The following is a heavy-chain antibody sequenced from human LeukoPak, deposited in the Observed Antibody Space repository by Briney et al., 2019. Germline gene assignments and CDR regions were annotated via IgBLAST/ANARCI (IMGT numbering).Heavy chain of an antibody. D-gene: IGHD6-6*01. CDR2: IYSGGST. CDR3: AREGFGAARRAFDY. CDR1: GFTVSSNY. J-gene: IGHJ4*02. V-gene: IGHV3-66*01. Sequence: GGSLRLSCAASGFTVSSNYMSWVRQAPGKGLEWVSVIYSGGSTYYADSVKGRFTISRDNAKNSLYLQMNSLRAEETAVYYCAREGFGAARRAFDYWGQGTLVTVSS.